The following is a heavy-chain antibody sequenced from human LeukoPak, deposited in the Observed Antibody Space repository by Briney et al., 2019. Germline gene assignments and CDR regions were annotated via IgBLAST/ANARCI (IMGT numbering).Heavy chain of an antibody. CDR1: GGSISSSSYY. CDR2: IYYSGST. V-gene: IGHV4-39*07. J-gene: IGHJ5*02. Sequence: ASETLSLTCTVSGGSISSSSYYWGWIRQPPGKGLEWIGSIYYSGSTYYNPSLKSRVTISVDTSKNQFSLKLSSVTAADTAVYYCARVPPAGHYCSGGSCYSRGWFDPWGQGTLVTVSS. CDR3: ARVPPAGHYCSGGSCYSRGWFDP. D-gene: IGHD2-15*01.